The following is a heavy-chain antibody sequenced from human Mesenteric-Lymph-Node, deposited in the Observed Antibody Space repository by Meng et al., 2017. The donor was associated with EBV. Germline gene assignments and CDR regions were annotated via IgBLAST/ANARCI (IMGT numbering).Heavy chain of an antibody. V-gene: IGHV4-30-2*01. CDR1: DGSISRGRFS. Sequence: QLQLKVCASGLVNTSQTLPLIVAVSDGSISRGRFSWSWIRQPPGKGLEWIGYISKSGSTAYNPSLESRLTISVDKSRNHLSLRLTSMTAADTAVYFCARLGYPDPWGQGTLVTVSS. D-gene: IGHD2-2*01. CDR3: ARLGYPDP. J-gene: IGHJ5*02. CDR2: ISKSGST.